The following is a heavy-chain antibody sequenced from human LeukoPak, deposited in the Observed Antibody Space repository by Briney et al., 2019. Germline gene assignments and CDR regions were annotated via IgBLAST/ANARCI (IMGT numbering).Heavy chain of an antibody. D-gene: IGHD6-19*01. CDR2: IKQDGSEK. CDR1: GFTFSSYG. J-gene: IGHJ2*01. V-gene: IGHV3-7*04. CDR3: ARDLGSSGWLGYFDL. Sequence: GGSLRLSCAASGFTFSSYGMSWVRQAPGKGLEGVANIKQDGSEKYSVDSVKGRFTISRDNAKNSLYLQMNSLRAEDTAVYYCARDLGSSGWLGYFDLWGRGTLVTVSS.